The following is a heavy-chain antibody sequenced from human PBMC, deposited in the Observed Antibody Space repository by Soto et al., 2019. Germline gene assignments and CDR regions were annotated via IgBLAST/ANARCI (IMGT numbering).Heavy chain of an antibody. CDR2: IYYSGST. CDR3: ARDPGDYHSDWYFDL. V-gene: IGHV4-31*03. Sequence: QVQLQESGPGLVKPSQPLSLTCTVSSGSISSGGYYWSWLRQHPGKGLEWIGYIYYSGSTNYNPSLKSRVTISVDTSKNQFSLKLSSVTAADTAVYYCARDPGDYHSDWYFDLWGRGTLVTVSS. J-gene: IGHJ2*01. CDR1: SGSISSGGYY. D-gene: IGHD4-17*01.